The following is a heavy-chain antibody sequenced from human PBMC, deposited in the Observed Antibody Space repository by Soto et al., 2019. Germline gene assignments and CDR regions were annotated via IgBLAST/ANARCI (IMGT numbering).Heavy chain of an antibody. Sequence: QVQLVESGGGVVQPGRSLRLSCAASGFTFSSYGMHWIRQAPGKGLEWVAVIWYDGSNKYYADSVKGRFTISRDNSKNTLYLQMNSLRAEDTAVYYCAKTAGITIFGVVMGSLDGMDVWGQGTTVTVSS. D-gene: IGHD3-3*01. CDR3: AKTAGITIFGVVMGSLDGMDV. CDR2: IWYDGSNK. V-gene: IGHV3-33*06. CDR1: GFTFSSYG. J-gene: IGHJ6*02.